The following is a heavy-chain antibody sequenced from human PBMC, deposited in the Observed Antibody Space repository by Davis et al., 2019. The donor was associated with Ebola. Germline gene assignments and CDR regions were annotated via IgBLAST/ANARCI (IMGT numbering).Heavy chain of an antibody. J-gene: IGHJ6*02. V-gene: IGHV4-61*08. D-gene: IGHD3-10*01. Sequence: SETLSLTCSVSGDSVNSGDYYWSWIRQPPGKGLEWIGYIYYSGSTNYNPSLKSRVTISVDTSKNQFSLKLSSVTAADTAVYYCARVLPEEGMDVWGQGTTVTVSS. CDR2: IYYSGST. CDR1: GDSVNSGDYY. CDR3: ARVLPEEGMDV.